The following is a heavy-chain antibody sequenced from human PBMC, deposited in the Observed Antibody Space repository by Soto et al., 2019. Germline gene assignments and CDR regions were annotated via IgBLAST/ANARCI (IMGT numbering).Heavy chain of an antibody. V-gene: IGHV3-48*03. Sequence: EVQLVESGGGLVQPGGSLRLSCAASGFTFSSYEMNWVRQAPGKGLEWVSCICSSGSTIYYAVSVMGRFTISRDNAKNLLYLQMNSLRAVDTAVYYCARVRLGVVIYYYYGMDVWGQGNTVTVS. D-gene: IGHD3-3*01. CDR3: ARVRLGVVIYYYYGMDV. CDR1: GFTFSSYE. J-gene: IGHJ6*02. CDR2: ICSSGSTI.